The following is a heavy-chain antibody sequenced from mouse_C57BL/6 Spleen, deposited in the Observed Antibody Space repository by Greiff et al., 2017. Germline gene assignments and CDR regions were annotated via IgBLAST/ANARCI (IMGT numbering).Heavy chain of an antibody. J-gene: IGHJ4*01. V-gene: IGHV1-80*01. Sequence: VQLQQSGAELVKPGASVKISCKASGYAFSSYWMNWVKQRPGKGLEWIGEIYPGDGDTNYNGKFKGKATLTADRSSSTDYMQLSSLTSEDSAVYFCARRLDDYCAMDYWGQGTSGTVSS. CDR2: IYPGDGDT. CDR1: GYAFSSYW. CDR3: ARRLDDYCAMDY.